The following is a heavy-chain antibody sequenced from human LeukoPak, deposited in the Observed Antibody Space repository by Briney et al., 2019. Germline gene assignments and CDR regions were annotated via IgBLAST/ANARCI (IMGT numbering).Heavy chain of an antibody. CDR2: IYTSGST. D-gene: IGHD6-13*01. J-gene: IGHJ3*02. CDR1: GGSISSGSYY. CDR3: ARFPSHYLARIAAADPDAFDI. Sequence: PSETLSLTCTISGGSISSGSYYWSWIRQPAGKGLEWIGRIYTSGSTNYNTSLKSRVTISVDTSKNQFSLKLSSVTAADTAVYYCARFPSHYLARIAAADPDAFDIWGQGTMVTVSS. V-gene: IGHV4-61*02.